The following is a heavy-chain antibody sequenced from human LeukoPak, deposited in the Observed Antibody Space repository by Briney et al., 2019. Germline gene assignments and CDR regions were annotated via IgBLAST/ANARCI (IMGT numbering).Heavy chain of an antibody. V-gene: IGHV3-74*01. CDR3: ARDKKSGESSEIDY. D-gene: IGHD3-10*01. CDR2: INRDGSIT. Sequence: GGSLRLSCAASGFTFGNYWLHWVRQAPGKGRVWVSRINRDGSITKYADSVKGRFTVSRDNAKNTLDLQMNSLRAEDTAVYYCARDKKSGESSEIDYWGQGTLVTVSS. CDR1: GFTFGNYW. J-gene: IGHJ4*02.